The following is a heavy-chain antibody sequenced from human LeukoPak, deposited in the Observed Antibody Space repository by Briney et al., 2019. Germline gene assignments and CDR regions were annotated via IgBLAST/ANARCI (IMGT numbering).Heavy chain of an antibody. D-gene: IGHD1-1*01. J-gene: IGHJ4*02. CDR1: GSTFSSYG. V-gene: IGHV1-18*01. Sequence: ASVKVSCKASGSTFSSYGFSWVRQAPGQGLEWMGWINAYNGNTNYAQTLQGRVTMTTDTSTSTAYMELRSLRSDDTAVYYCARRQGTTLNFDYWGQGTLVTVSS. CDR3: ARRQGTTLNFDY. CDR2: INAYNGNT.